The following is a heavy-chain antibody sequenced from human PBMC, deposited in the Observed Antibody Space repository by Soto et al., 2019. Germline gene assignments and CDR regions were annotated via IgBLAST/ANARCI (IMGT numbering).Heavy chain of an antibody. Sequence: SVKVSCKASGGAISTIAITWVRRAPGQGLEWMGAFIPSFGTAIYAQKFQGRVTISADESTSSAYMDLSSLRSDDTAIYYCTRAQFRYTGTYVAADWFDPWGQGTLVTVSS. CDR3: TRAQFRYTGTYVAADWFDP. J-gene: IGHJ5*02. CDR1: GGAISTIA. D-gene: IGHD1-26*01. CDR2: FIPSFGTA. V-gene: IGHV1-69*13.